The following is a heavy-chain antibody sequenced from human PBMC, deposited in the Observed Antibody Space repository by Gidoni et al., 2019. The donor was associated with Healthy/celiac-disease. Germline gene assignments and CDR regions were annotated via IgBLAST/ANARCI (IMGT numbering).Heavy chain of an antibody. CDR1: GFPFSSYA. V-gene: IGHV3-30-3*01. D-gene: IGHD2-2*01. CDR3: ARDECSSTSCYADYYYYGMDV. Sequence: QGQLVASGGGVVEPGRSLRLACAAPGFPFSSYAMHWVRQAPGKGLEWVAVISQDGSNKYYADSVKGRVTISRDNSKNTLYLQMNSLRAEDTAVYYCARDECSSTSCYADYYYYGMDVWGQGTTVTVSS. CDR2: ISQDGSNK. J-gene: IGHJ6*02.